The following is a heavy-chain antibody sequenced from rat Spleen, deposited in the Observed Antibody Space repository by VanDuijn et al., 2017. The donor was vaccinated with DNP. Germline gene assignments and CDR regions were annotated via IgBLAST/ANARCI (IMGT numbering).Heavy chain of an antibody. J-gene: IGHJ2*01. CDR2: ISYDGGST. CDR3: ASWGIRAYYFDS. D-gene: IGHD4-3*01. V-gene: IGHV5-22*01. Sequence: EVQLVESGGGLVQXGGXXKLSCAXXXFTXXXYXXXWVRQAPTKGLEWVAYISYDGGSTCYGDSGKGRFTISRDNAKSTLYLQMNSLRSEDMATYYCASWGIRAYYFDSWGQGVMVTVSS. CDR1: XFTXXXYX.